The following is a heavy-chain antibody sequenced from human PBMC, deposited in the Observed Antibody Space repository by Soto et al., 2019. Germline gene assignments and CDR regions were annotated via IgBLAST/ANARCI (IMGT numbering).Heavy chain of an antibody. CDR2: IYSGGST. Sequence: GGSLRLSCAASGFTVSSNYMSWVRQAPGKGLEWVSVIYSGGSTYYADSVKGRFTISRDNSKNTLYLQMNSLRAEDTAVYYCARTRGSTIDSRPGYFDYWGQGTLVTVSS. D-gene: IGHD6-6*01. J-gene: IGHJ4*02. CDR3: ARTRGSTIDSRPGYFDY. CDR1: GFTVSSNY. V-gene: IGHV3-53*01.